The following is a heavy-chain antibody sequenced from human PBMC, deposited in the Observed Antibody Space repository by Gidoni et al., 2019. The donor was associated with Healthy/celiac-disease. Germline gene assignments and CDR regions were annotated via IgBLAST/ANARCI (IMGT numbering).Heavy chain of an antibody. V-gene: IGHV3-23*01. CDR2: ISGSGSST. Sequence: EVPLLESGGGLVPPGGSLSLSCDASGLTFSSHAMSWVRQAPGKGLEWVSAISGSGSSTYYADSVKGRFTISRDNSKNTLYLQMNSLRAEDTAVDYCAKIANVDFPWAGYYGMDVWGQGTTVTVSS. J-gene: IGHJ6*02. CDR1: GLTFSSHA. D-gene: IGHD2-21*01. CDR3: AKIANVDFPWAGYYGMDV.